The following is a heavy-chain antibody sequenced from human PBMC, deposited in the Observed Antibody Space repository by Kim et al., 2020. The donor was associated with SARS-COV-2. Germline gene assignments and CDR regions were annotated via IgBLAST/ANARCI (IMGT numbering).Heavy chain of an antibody. CDR3: ARQRGVGLLYYYYFGMDV. V-gene: IGHV4-59*08. CDR1: GGSISTYY. J-gene: IGHJ6*01. Sequence: SETLSLTCTVSGGSISTYYWSWIRQPPGKGLEWIGYIYYSGSTNYNPSLKSRVTISVDKSKNQFSLKLSSVTAADTAVYYCARQRGVGLLYYYYFGMDV. D-gene: IGHD2-15*01. CDR2: IYYSGST.